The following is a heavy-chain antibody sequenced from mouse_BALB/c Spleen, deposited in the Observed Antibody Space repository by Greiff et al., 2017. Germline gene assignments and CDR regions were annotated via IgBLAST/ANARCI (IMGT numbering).Heavy chain of an antibody. CDR2: IDPSDSET. CDR3: TRGHYGSTLYAMDY. Sequence: QVQLQQSGPQLVRPGASVKISCKASGYSFTSYWMHWVKQRPGQGLEWIGMIDPSDSETRLNQKFKGKAKLTAVTSTSTAYMELSSLTNEDSAVYYCTRGHYGSTLYAMDYWGQGTSVTVSS. D-gene: IGHD1-1*01. V-gene: IGHV1S127*01. CDR1: GYSFTSYW. J-gene: IGHJ4*01.